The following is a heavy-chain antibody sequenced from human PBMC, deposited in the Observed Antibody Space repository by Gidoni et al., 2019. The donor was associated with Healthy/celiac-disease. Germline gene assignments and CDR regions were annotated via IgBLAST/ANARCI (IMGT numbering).Heavy chain of an antibody. CDR3: ARDHWQAAAAANDYYYYGMDV. CDR1: GGPFSSYA. V-gene: IGHV1-69*01. Sequence: QVQLVQSGAAVKKPGSSVKVSCKASGGPFSSYAISWVRQAPGQGLDWMGGIIPIFGTANYAQKFQGRVTITADESTSTAYMELSSLRSEDTAVYYCARDHWQAAAAANDYYYYGMDVWGKGTTVTVSS. D-gene: IGHD6-13*01. J-gene: IGHJ6*04. CDR2: IIPIFGTA.